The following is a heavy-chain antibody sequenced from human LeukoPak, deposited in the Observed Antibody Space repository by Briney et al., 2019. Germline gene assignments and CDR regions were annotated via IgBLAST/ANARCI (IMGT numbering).Heavy chain of an antibody. V-gene: IGHV3-23*01. D-gene: IGHD3-22*01. J-gene: IGHJ4*02. CDR3: AKDPVPYYYDSSGYFDY. CDR2: ISGSGGDT. Sequence: GGSLRLSCAASGFTFSSYAIYWVRQAPGKGLEWVSGISGSGGDTYFADSVKGRFTISRDNSKNTVFLQMDSLRAEDTAVYYCAKDPVPYYYDSSGYFDYWGQGTLVTVSS. CDR1: GFTFSSYA.